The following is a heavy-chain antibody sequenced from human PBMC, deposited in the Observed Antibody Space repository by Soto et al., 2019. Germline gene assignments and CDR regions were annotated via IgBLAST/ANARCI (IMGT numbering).Heavy chain of an antibody. CDR2: ISWNSGSI. Sequence: EVQLVESGGGLVQPGRSLRLSCAASGFTFDDYAMHWVRQAPGKGLEWVSGISWNSGSIGYADSVKGRFTISRDNPKNPLYPQMNRLRAEDTALYYCAKDFAPSTPYGAFDIWGQGTMVTVSS. CDR1: GFTFDDYA. V-gene: IGHV3-9*01. D-gene: IGHD2-15*01. J-gene: IGHJ3*02. CDR3: AKDFAPSTPYGAFDI.